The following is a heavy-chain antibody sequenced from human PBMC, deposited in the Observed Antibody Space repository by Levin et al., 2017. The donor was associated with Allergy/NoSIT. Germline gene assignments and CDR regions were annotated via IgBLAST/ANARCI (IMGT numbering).Heavy chain of an antibody. CDR3: ARDQGYLDY. CDR1: GFTFSTYW. V-gene: IGHV3-7*04. J-gene: IGHJ4*02. CDR2: IKRDGGDK. Sequence: GGSLRLSCAASGFTFSTYWMSWVRQAPGKGLEWVANIKRDGGDKYYVDSVTGRFTISRDNAKNSLFLQMNSLRVEDTAVYYCARDQGYLDYWGQGILVTVSS.